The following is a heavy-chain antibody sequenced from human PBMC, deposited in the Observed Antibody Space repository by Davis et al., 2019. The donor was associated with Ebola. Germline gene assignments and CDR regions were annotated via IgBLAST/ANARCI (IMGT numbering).Heavy chain of an antibody. D-gene: IGHD3-16*01. CDR3: AHIPPYFVWRTYTLFDY. CDR2: TYWNDDS. V-gene: IGHV2-5*01. CDR1: VFSLSTSGVG. Sequence: SGPTLMTSTQTLMPICSFSVFSLSTSGVGVGWLRQPPGRALHWLALTYWNDDSRYRSSLKSRLTITKDTSKNQVVLRMTNMDPVDTATYYCAHIPPYFVWRTYTLFDYWGQGTLVTVSS. J-gene: IGHJ4*02.